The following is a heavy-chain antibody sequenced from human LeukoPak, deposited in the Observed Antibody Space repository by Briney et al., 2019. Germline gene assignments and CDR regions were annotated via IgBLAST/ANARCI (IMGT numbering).Heavy chain of an antibody. V-gene: IGHV3-30*18. CDR3: AKTEEGGLADYYYYGMDV. CDR2: ISSDGSNK. Sequence: GGSLRLSCIASGFTFSNYGMHWVRQAPGKGLEWVAVISSDGSNKYYADSVKGRFTISRDNSKNTLYLQMNSLRAEDTAVYYCAKTEEGGLADYYYYGMDVWGQGTTVTVSS. J-gene: IGHJ6*02. D-gene: IGHD6-19*01. CDR1: GFTFSNYG.